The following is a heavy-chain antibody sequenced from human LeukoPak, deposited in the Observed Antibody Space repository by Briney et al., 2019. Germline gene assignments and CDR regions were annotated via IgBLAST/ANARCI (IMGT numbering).Heavy chain of an antibody. CDR2: INHSGST. Sequence: SETLSLTCAVYGGSFSGYYWSWIRQPPGKGLEWIGEINHSGSTNYNPSLKSRVTISVDTSKNQFSLKLSSVTAADTAVYYCARHRSPNRGVFDPWGQGTLVTVSS. D-gene: IGHD1-14*01. CDR3: ARHRSPNRGVFDP. CDR1: GGSFSGYY. J-gene: IGHJ5*02. V-gene: IGHV4-34*01.